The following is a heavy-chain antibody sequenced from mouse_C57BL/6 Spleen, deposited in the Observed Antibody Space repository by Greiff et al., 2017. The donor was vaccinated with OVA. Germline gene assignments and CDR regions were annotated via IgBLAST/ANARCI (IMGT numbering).Heavy chain of an antibody. CDR3: ATSNYGYFDV. V-gene: IGHV1-55*01. D-gene: IGHD2-10*02. CDR2: IYPGSGST. CDR1: GYTFTSYW. J-gene: IGHJ1*03. Sequence: QVHVKQSGAELVKPGASVKMSCKASGYTFTSYWITWVKQRPGQGLEWIGDIYPGSGSTNYNEKFKSKATLTVDTSSSTAYMQLSSLTSEDSAVYYCATSNYGYFDVWGTGTTVTVSS.